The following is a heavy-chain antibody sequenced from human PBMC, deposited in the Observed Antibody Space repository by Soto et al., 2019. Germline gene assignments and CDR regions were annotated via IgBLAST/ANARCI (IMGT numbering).Heavy chain of an antibody. CDR3: ARSPDYGMDV. CDR1: GFSFRSYD. Sequence: GGSLRLSCAAAGFSFRSYDMTWVRLAQGKGLDWVSCISSSGSYTHYADSVMGRFTISRDNAENSVYLQMNSLRVEDTAVYYCARSPDYGMDVWGQGTTVTVSS. CDR2: ISSSGSYT. J-gene: IGHJ6*02. V-gene: IGHV3-21*01.